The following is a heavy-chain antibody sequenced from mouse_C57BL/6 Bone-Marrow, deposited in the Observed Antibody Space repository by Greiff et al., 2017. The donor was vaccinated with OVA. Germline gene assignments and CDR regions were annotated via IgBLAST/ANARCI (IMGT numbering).Heavy chain of an antibody. J-gene: IGHJ4*01. CDR3: VRPDDYYDAMDY. CDR1: GFSFNTYA. D-gene: IGHD2-4*01. V-gene: IGHV10-1*01. Sequence: EVQRVESGGGLVQPKGSLKLSCAASGFSFNTYAMNWVRQATGKGLEWVARIRSKSNNYATYYADSVNNRFTISGDDSESMLYLQMNNLKTEDTAMYYCVRPDDYYDAMDYWGQGTSVTVSS. CDR2: IRSKSNNYAT.